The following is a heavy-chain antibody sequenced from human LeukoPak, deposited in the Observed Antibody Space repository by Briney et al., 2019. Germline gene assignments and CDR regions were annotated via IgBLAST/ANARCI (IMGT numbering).Heavy chain of an antibody. CDR1: GYTLTELS. D-gene: IGHD2-2*01. Sequence: ASVKVSCKVSGYTLTELSMHWVRQAPGKGLEWMGGFDPEDGETIYAQKFQGRVTMTEDTSTDTAYMELSSLRSEDTAVYYCATDLSFLSVQTVVVPAAIPRNYWGQGTLVTVSS. CDR2: FDPEDGET. J-gene: IGHJ4*02. CDR3: ATDLSFLSVQTVVVPAAIPRNY. V-gene: IGHV1-24*01.